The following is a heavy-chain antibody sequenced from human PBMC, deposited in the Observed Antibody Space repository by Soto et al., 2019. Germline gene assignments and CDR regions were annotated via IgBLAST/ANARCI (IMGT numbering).Heavy chain of an antibody. CDR2: IDNSGAT. J-gene: IGHJ4*01. CDR3: AGAVSDFDVRRYRTSYFDQ. Sequence: PSETLSLTCTVSGASVSTGVYYWTWIRQHPGKGLEWIGYIDNSGATYYNPSLTGRVGISVDTSKNQFSLNLQSLTAADTAFYYCAGAVSDFDVRRYRTSYFDQWGHGILVTVS. CDR1: GASVSTGVYY. D-gene: IGHD3-10*02. V-gene: IGHV4-31*03.